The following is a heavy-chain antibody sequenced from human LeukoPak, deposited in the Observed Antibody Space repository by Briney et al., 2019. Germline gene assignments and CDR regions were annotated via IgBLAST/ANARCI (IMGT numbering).Heavy chain of an antibody. J-gene: IGHJ4*02. D-gene: IGHD5-18*01. CDR1: GYTFTGYY. Sequence: GASVKVSCKASGYTFTGYYMHWVRQAPGQGLEWMGIINPSGGSTSYAQKFQGRVTMTRDTSTSTVYMELSSLRSEDTAVYYCARTYVDTAMVTHPFDYWGQGTLVTVSS. V-gene: IGHV1-46*01. CDR3: ARTYVDTAMVTHPFDY. CDR2: INPSGGST.